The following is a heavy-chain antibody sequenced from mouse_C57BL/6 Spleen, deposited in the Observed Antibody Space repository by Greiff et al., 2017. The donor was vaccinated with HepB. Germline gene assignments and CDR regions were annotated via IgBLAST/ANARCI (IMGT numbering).Heavy chain of an antibody. V-gene: IGHV14-4*01. J-gene: IGHJ3*01. CDR3: TTTRGGAWFAY. Sequence: VQLKQSGAELVRPGASVKLSCTASGFNIKDDYMHWVKQRPEQGLEWIGWIDPENGDTEYASKFQGKATITADTSSNTAYLQLSSLTSEDTAVYYCTTTRGGAWFAYWGQGTLVTVSA. CDR2: IDPENGDT. CDR1: GFNIKDDY.